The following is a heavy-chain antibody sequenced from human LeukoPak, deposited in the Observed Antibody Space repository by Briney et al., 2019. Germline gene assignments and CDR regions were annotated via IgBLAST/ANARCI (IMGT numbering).Heavy chain of an antibody. CDR2: INHSGST. D-gene: IGHD3-10*01. J-gene: IGHJ4*02. Sequence: ASETLSLTCAVYGGSFSGYYWSWIRQPPGKGLEWIGEINHSGSTNYNPSLKSRVTISVDTSKNQFSLKLSPVTAADTAVYYCARGRGLDTMVRGVIILGRYFDYWGQGTLVTVSS. CDR1: GGSFSGYY. V-gene: IGHV4-34*01. CDR3: ARGRGLDTMVRGVIILGRYFDY.